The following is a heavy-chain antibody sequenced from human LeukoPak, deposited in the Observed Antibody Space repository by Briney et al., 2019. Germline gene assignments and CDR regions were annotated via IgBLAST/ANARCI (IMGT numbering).Heavy chain of an antibody. CDR3: ARVRYYDSTTGYYYYMDV. V-gene: IGHV1-69*13. D-gene: IGHD3-22*01. Sequence: GASVKVSCKASGGTFSSYAISWVRQAPGQGLEWMGGIIPIFGTANYAQKFQGRVTITADESTSTAYMELSSLRSEDTAVYYCARVRYYDSTTGYYYYMDVWGKGTTVTISS. CDR1: GGTFSSYA. J-gene: IGHJ6*03. CDR2: IIPIFGTA.